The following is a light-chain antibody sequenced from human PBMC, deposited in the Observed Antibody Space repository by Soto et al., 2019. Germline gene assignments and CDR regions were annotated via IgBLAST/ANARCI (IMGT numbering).Light chain of an antibody. CDR3: AAWDDSLNGVV. J-gene: IGLJ2*01. CDR2: SNN. CDR1: SSNIGRNT. V-gene: IGLV1-44*01. Sequence: QSVLTQPPSASGTPGQRVTISCSGSSSNIGRNTVNWFQQLPGTPPKLLIYSNNQRPSGVPDRFSGSKSGTSASLAISGLQSEDEADYYCAAWDDSLNGVVFGGGTKLTVL.